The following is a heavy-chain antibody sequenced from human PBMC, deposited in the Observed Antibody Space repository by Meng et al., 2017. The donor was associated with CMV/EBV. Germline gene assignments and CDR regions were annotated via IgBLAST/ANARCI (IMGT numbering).Heavy chain of an antibody. CDR2: IRYDGSNK. CDR3: ANVAQSPGWELHHYYYGMDV. J-gene: IGHJ6*02. D-gene: IGHD1-26*01. CDR1: GSTFSSYG. Sequence: GGSLRLSCAASGSTFSSYGMHWVRQAPGKGLEWVAFIRYDGSNKYYADSVKGRFTISRDNSKNTLYLQMNSLRAEDTAVYYCANVAQSPGWELHHYYYGMDVWGQGTTVTVSS. V-gene: IGHV3-30*02.